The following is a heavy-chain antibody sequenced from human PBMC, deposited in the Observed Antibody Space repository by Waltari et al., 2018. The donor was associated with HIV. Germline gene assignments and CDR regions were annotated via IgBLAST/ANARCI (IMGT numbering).Heavy chain of an antibody. J-gene: IGHJ4*02. V-gene: IGHV3-15*01. Sequence: EVQLVESGGGSVKPGGSLRLSCAASGFGSSYAWLTWVRQAPGKGLEWVGRIKSKTDGGTTDYAAPVKGRFTISRDDSKNTVNLQMNSLKTEDTAVYYCTTDLWEGDTLNRNCWGQGTLVTVSS. CDR2: IKSKTDGGTT. CDR3: TTDLWEGDTLNRNC. D-gene: IGHD1-26*01. CDR1: GFGSSYAW.